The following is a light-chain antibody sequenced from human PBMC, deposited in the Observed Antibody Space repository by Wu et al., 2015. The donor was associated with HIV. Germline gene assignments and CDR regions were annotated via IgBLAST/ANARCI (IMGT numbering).Light chain of an antibody. Sequence: DIQMTQSPSTLSASVGDRVTITCRASQSISRWLARYQQKPGKAPKVLIYMASTLESGVPSRFSGSGSGTEFTLSISSLQPDDFATYYCQQYDTFSYTFGQGTKLEIK. CDR3: QQYDTFSYT. CDR1: QSISRW. V-gene: IGKV1-5*03. J-gene: IGKJ2*01. CDR2: MAS.